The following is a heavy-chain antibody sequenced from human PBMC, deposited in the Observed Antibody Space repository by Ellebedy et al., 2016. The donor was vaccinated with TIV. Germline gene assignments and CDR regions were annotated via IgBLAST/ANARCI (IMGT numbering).Heavy chain of an antibody. J-gene: IGHJ4*02. CDR1: GYGLSRYY. Sequence: ASVKVSXKASGYGLSRYYIHWMRQAPGRGLEWMGVIDPSNGGTSYSQKFQGRLLVTTDTSTSTVYMDLSSLRFDDTAMYYCARYHSSGDDYWGQGTLVTVSS. CDR2: IDPSNGGT. CDR3: ARYHSSGDDY. V-gene: IGHV1-46*01. D-gene: IGHD3-22*01.